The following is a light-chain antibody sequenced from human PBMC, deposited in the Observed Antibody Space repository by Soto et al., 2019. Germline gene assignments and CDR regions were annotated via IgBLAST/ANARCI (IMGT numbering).Light chain of an antibody. J-gene: IGLJ2*01. Sequence: SYELTQPPSVSVSPGQTASITCSGDKLGDKYACWYQQKPGQSPVLVIYQDSKRPSGIPERFSGSNSGNTATLTISGTQAMDEADYYCPAWDSSTGNVVFGGGTKLTVL. CDR2: QDS. CDR3: PAWDSSTGNVV. CDR1: KLGDKY. V-gene: IGLV3-1*01.